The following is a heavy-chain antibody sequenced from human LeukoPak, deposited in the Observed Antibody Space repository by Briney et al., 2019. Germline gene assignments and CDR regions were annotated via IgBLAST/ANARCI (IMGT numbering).Heavy chain of an antibody. CDR1: GFTFDDYA. CDR3: ANDWGPYYYDSSGCYGD. J-gene: IGHJ4*02. CDR2: ISWNSGSI. D-gene: IGHD3-22*01. Sequence: GGSLRLSCAASGFTFDDYAMHWVRQAPGKGLEWVSGISWNSGSIGYADSVKGRFTISRDNAKNSLYLQMNSLRAEDTALYYCANDWGPYYYDSSGCYGDWGQGTLVTVSS. V-gene: IGHV3-9*01.